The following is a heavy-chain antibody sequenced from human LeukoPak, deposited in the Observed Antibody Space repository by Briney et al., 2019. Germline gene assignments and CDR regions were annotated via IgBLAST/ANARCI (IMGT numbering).Heavy chain of an antibody. CDR2: ITPIFGTA. Sequence: SVKVSCKASGGTFSSYAISWVRQAPGQGLEWMGGITPIFGTANYAQKFQGRVTITADESTSTAYMELSSLRSEDTAVYYCATSSSSLDAFDIWGQGTMVTVSS. V-gene: IGHV1-69*13. CDR3: ATSSSSLDAFDI. D-gene: IGHD6-13*01. J-gene: IGHJ3*02. CDR1: GGTFSSYA.